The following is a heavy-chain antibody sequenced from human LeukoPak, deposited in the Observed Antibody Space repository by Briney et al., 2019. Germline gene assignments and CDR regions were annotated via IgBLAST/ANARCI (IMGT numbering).Heavy chain of an antibody. V-gene: IGHV4-61*01. CDR3: ARNGGSSPWDAFDI. D-gene: IGHD1-26*01. CDR1: GGSVSSGSYY. Sequence: SETLSLTCSVSGGSVSSGSYYWSWIRQPPGKGLGWIGYIYYSGSTNYNPSLKSRVTISVDTSKNQFSLNLSSVTAADTAVYYCARNGGSSPWDAFDIWGQGTMVTVSS. CDR2: IYYSGST. J-gene: IGHJ3*02.